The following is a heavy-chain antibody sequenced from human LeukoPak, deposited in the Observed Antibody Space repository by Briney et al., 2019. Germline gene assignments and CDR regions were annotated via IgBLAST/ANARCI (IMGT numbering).Heavy chain of an antibody. CDR3: ARHKAVTTPWIDY. J-gene: IGHJ4*02. Sequence: SETLSLTCTVSGGSISSSSYYRGWIRQPPGKGLEWIGSIYYSGSTYYNPSLKSRVTISVDTSKNQFSLKLSSVTAADTAVYYCARHKAVTTPWIDYWGQGTLVTVSS. CDR1: GGSISSSSYY. V-gene: IGHV4-39*01. D-gene: IGHD4-17*01. CDR2: IYYSGST.